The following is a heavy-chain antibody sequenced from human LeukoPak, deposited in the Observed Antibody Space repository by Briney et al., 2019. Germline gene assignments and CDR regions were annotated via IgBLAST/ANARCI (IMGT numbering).Heavy chain of an antibody. J-gene: IGHJ4*02. CDR1: GFTFDDYA. D-gene: IGHD2-2*01. Sequence: PGGSLRLSCAASGFTFDDYAMHWVRQAPGKGLEWVSGISWNSGSIGYADSVKGRFTISRDNAKNSLYLQMNSLRAEDTAVYYCARDGALVAYDYWGQGTLVTVSS. V-gene: IGHV3-9*01. CDR3: ARDGALVAYDY. CDR2: ISWNSGSI.